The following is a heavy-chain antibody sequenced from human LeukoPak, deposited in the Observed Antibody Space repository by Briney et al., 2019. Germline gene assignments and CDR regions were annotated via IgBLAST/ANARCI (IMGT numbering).Heavy chain of an antibody. D-gene: IGHD3-22*01. V-gene: IGHV3-15*01. Sequence: GESLRLSCAASGFTFSNAWMSWVRQAPGKGLEWVGRIKSKTDGGTTDYAAPVKGRFTISRDDSKNTLYLQMNSLKTEDTAVYYCTTDLYYYDSSGYYYLDYWGQGTLVTVSS. CDR1: GFTFSNAW. CDR2: IKSKTDGGTT. J-gene: IGHJ4*02. CDR3: TTDLYYYDSSGYYYLDY.